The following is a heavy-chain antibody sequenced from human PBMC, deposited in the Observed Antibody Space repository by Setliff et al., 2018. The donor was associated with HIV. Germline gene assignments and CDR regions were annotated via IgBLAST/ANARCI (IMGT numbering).Heavy chain of an antibody. CDR3: ARGVGSGLPYYGLDV. V-gene: IGHV1-69*10. CDR2: IIPPLGIE. Sequence: SVKVSCKASGGTFSSYTISWVRQAPGQGLEWMGGIIPPLGIENYAQKFQGRVTITADKSTSTAYMELSSLRSEDTAVYYCARGVGSGLPYYGLDVWGQGTTVTV. J-gene: IGHJ6*02. CDR1: GGTFSSYT. D-gene: IGHD6-19*01.